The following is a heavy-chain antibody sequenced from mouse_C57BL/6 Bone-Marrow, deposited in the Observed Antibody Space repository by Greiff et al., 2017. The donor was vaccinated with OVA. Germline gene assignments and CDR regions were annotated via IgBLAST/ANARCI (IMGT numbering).Heavy chain of an antibody. V-gene: IGHV1-69*01. Sequence: QVQLQQPGAELVMPGASVKLSCKASGYTFTSYWMHWVKQRPGQDLEWIGEIDPSDSYTNYNQKFKGKSTLTVDKSSSTAYMQLSSLTSEDSAVYYCAREFDYYGSSLYFDVWGTGTTVTVSS. J-gene: IGHJ1*03. CDR3: AREFDYYGSSLYFDV. D-gene: IGHD1-1*01. CDR1: GYTFTSYW. CDR2: IDPSDSYT.